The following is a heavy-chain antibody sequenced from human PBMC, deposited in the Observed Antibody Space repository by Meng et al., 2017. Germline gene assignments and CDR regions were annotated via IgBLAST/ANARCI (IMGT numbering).Heavy chain of an antibody. CDR3: ARDGHVGYFDY. V-gene: IGHV4-59*01. Sequence: SETLSLTCTVSGGSISSYYWSWIRQPPGKGLEWIGYIYYSGSTNYNPSLKSRVTISVDTSKNQFSLKLSSVTAADTAVYYCARDGHVGYFDYWGQGKLVNGAS. CDR2: IYYSGST. J-gene: IGHJ4*02. CDR1: GGSISSYY.